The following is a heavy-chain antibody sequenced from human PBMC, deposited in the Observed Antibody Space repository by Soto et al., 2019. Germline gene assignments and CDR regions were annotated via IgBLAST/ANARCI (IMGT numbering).Heavy chain of an antibody. CDR2: ISSSSSYI. D-gene: IGHD2-2*01. CDR1: GFTFSIYS. J-gene: IGHJ5*02. Sequence: GGSLRLSCAASGFTFSIYSMNWVRQAPGKGLDLVSSISSSSSYIYYADSVKCRCTISRDNAKNSVYLTMNSLRAEDTAVYYCERDLSRDIVVVPAGPNWFDAWGQGTLVTVSS. CDR3: ERDLSRDIVVVPAGPNWFDA. V-gene: IGHV3-21*01.